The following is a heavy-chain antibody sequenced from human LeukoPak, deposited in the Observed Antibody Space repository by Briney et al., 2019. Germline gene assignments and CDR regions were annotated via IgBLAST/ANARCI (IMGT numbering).Heavy chain of an antibody. V-gene: IGHV3-21*01. CDR3: ARTIYYYESTSYFSDAFDV. CDR2: ISPTSAYI. J-gene: IGHJ3*01. D-gene: IGHD3-22*01. Sequence: GGSLRLSCAATGFTLSGHSMNWVRQAPGKGLDWVSSISPTSAYIYYQDSVKGRFTISRDDAKNSLYLEMDSLRAEDTGVYYCARTIYYYESTSYFSDAFDVWGQGTMVTVSS. CDR1: GFTLSGHS.